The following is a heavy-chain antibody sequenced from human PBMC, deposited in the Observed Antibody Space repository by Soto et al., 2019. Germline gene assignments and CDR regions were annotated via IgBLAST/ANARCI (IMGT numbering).Heavy chain of an antibody. CDR3: ARSSSSIRYFDL. V-gene: IGHV4-61*01. D-gene: IGHD6-13*01. J-gene: IGHJ2*01. CDR2: IYYSGST. Sequence: QVQLQESGPGLVKPSETLSLTCTVSGGSVSSGSYYWSWIRQPPGKGLEWIVYIYYSGSTNYNPSLKSRVTISVDTSKNQFSLKLSSVTAADTAVYYGARSSSSIRYFDLWGRGTLVTVSS. CDR1: GGSVSSGSYY.